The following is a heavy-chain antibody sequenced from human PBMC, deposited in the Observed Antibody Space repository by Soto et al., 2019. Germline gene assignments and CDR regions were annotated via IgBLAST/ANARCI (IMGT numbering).Heavy chain of an antibody. J-gene: IGHJ5*02. Sequence: EVQLVETGGGLIQPGGSLRLSCAASGFTVSSNSMSWVRQAPGKGLEWVSAISGSGGSTYYADSVKGRFTIARDNSKNTLYLQMNSLRAEDTAVYYCANRRGYQLLSAYNWFDPWGQGTLVTVAS. CDR2: ISGSGGST. V-gene: IGHV3-23*04. D-gene: IGHD2-2*01. CDR3: ANRRGYQLLSAYNWFDP. CDR1: GFTVSSNS.